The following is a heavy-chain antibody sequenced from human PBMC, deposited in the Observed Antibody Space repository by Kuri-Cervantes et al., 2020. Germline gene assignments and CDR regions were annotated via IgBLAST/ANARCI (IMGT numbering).Heavy chain of an antibody. CDR2: ISYDGSNK. D-gene: IGHD1-1*01. J-gene: IGHJ4*02. CDR1: GFTFSSYA. Sequence: GGSLRLSCAASGFTFSSYAMHWVRQAPGKGLEWVAVISYDGSNKYYADSVKGRFTISRDDSKNTVYLQMNSLRADDTALYYCARDLNWNDEPGVDHWGQGTLVTVSS. V-gene: IGHV3-30-3*01. CDR3: ARDLNWNDEPGVDH.